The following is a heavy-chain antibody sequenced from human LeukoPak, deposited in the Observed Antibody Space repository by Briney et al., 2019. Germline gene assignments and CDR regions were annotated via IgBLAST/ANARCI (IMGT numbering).Heavy chain of an antibody. CDR2: IKGKTDAGTT. CDR1: GFTFSKAW. J-gene: IGHJ4*02. V-gene: IGHV3-15*01. Sequence: GSLTLSCAAAGFTFSKAWMTWVRQAPGKGLEWVGRIKGKTDAGTTDYAAPVKGRFTVSRDDSQNTLYLQMNSLKTEDTAVYYCTTGLYDTGGVDHWGQGSSFSVSS. CDR3: TTGLYDTGGVDH. D-gene: IGHD2-8*02.